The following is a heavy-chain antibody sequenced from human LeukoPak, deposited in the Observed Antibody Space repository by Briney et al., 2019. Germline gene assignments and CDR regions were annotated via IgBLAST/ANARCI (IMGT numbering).Heavy chain of an antibody. Sequence: GASVKVSCKASGYTFTGYHMHWVRQAPGQGLEWMGWINPNSGGTNYAQKFQGRVTMTRDKSISTAYMELSRLRSDDTAVYYCARDVYYYDSSGYYYDFDYWGQGTLVTVSS. V-gene: IGHV1-2*02. CDR1: GYTFTGYH. CDR2: INPNSGGT. CDR3: ARDVYYYDSSGYYYDFDY. J-gene: IGHJ4*02. D-gene: IGHD3-22*01.